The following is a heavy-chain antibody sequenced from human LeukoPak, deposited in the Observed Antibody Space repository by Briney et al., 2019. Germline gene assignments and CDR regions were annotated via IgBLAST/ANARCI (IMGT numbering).Heavy chain of an antibody. Sequence: PGGSLRLSCAASGFTFSGYGMHWVRQAPGKGLEWVTGIAYDGSRKHYADSVKGRFTISRDNSRYTVDLQMNSLRAEDTAVYHCVRYVSSRFDPWGQGTLVIVSS. D-gene: IGHD3-16*01. J-gene: IGHJ5*02. CDR3: VRYVSSRFDP. CDR1: GFTFSGYG. CDR2: IAYDGSRK. V-gene: IGHV3-30*03.